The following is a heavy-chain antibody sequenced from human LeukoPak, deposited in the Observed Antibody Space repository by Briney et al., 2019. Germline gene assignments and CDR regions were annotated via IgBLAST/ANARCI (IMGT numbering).Heavy chain of an antibody. V-gene: IGHV1-18*01. J-gene: IGHJ3*02. D-gene: IGHD3-9*01. CDR2: ISAYNGNT. CDR3: ARDRLRYFDWLPLSTVDHAFDI. CDR1: GYTFTSYG. Sequence: ASVKVSCTASGYTFTSYGISWVRQAPGQGLEWMGWISAYNGNTNYAQKLQGRVTMTTDTSTSTAYMELRSLRSDDTAVYYCARDRLRYFDWLPLSTVDHAFDIWGQGTMVTVSS.